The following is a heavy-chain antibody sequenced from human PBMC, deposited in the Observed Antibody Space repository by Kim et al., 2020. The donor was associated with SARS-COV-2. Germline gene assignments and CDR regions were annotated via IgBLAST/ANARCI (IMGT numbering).Heavy chain of an antibody. J-gene: IGHJ6*02. CDR1: GYPVSSGFY. CDR3: ARATAAARGYGMDV. D-gene: IGHD6-25*01. V-gene: IGHV4-38-2*02. CDR2: IYHTGET. Sequence: SETLSLTCTVSGYPVSSGFYWTWIRQSPGEGLAWIGNIYHTGETHFNPSLKSRATFSLDTSNNQFSLTLSSMTAADTAVYFCARATAAARGYGMDVWG.